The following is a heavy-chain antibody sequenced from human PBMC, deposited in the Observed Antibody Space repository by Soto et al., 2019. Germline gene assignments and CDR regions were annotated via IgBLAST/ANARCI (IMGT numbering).Heavy chain of an antibody. D-gene: IGHD3-3*01. J-gene: IGHJ5*02. Sequence: SVKVSCKASGGTFSSYTISWVRQAPGQGLEWMGRIIPILGIANYAQKFQGRVTITADKSTSTAYMELSSLRSEDTAVYYCARHDTIFGVAQGGFDPWGQGTLVTVSS. V-gene: IGHV1-69*02. CDR1: GGTFSSYT. CDR3: ARHDTIFGVAQGGFDP. CDR2: IIPILGIA.